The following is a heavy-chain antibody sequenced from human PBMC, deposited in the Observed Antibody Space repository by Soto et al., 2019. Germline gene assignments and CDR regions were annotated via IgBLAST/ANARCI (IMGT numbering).Heavy chain of an antibody. CDR1: GFTFRKHA. Sequence: EVQVLESGGALVQPGGSLRLSCAASGFTFRKHAMTWVRQAPGQGLEYVSSITASGSATFYAASVRGRFAISRDNAKSTLYLQMSSLRAEDTALYYCATAVADRGIDSWGQGTLVTVSS. CDR3: ATAVADRGIDS. J-gene: IGHJ4*02. V-gene: IGHV3-23*01. CDR2: ITASGSAT.